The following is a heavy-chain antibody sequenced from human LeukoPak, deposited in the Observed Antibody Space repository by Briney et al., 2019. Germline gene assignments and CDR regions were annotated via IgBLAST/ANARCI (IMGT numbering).Heavy chain of an antibody. CDR1: GGSFSGYY. CDR2: INHGGST. CDR3: AREPKYSSGWQPFDY. J-gene: IGHJ4*02. V-gene: IGHV4-34*01. D-gene: IGHD6-19*01. Sequence: PSETLSLTCAVYGGSFSGYYWSWIRQPPGKGLEWIGEINHGGSTNYNPSLKSRVTISVDTSKNQFSLKPSSVTAADTAVYYCAREPKYSSGWQPFDYWGQGTLVTVSS.